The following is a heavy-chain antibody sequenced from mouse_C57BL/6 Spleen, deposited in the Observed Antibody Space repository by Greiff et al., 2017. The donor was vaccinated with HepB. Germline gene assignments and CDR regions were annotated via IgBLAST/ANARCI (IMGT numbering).Heavy chain of an antibody. CDR1: GYTFTDYY. V-gene: IGHV1-26*01. CDR2: INPNNGGT. D-gene: IGHD2-2*01. CDR3: AKGLRRFAY. Sequence: EVQLQQSGPELVKPGASVKISCKASGYTFTDYYMNWVKQSHGKSLEWIGDINPNNGGTSYNQKFKGKATLTVDKSSSTAYMELRSLTSEDSAVYCCAKGLRRFAYWGKGTLVTVSA. J-gene: IGHJ3*01.